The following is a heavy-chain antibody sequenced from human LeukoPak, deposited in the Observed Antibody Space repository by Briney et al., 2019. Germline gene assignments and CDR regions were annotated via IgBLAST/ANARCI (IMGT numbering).Heavy chain of an antibody. CDR1: GGTFSSYA. J-gene: IGHJ1*01. CDR2: IIPIFGTA. V-gene: IGHV1-69*01. CDR3: AGDSPGPYCSGGSCYPLEYFQH. Sequence: SVKVSCKASGGTFSSYAISWVRQAPGQGLEWMGGIIPIFGTANYAQKFQGRVTITADESTSTAYMELSSLRSEDTAVYYCAGDSPGPYCSGGSCYPLEYFQHWGQGTLVTVSS. D-gene: IGHD2-15*01.